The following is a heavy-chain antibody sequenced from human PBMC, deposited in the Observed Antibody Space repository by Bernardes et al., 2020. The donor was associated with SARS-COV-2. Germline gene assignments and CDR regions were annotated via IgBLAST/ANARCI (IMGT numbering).Heavy chain of an antibody. CDR2: ISSRADGA. Sequence: GGSLRLSCVASGFTFSSYSMSWVRQAPGKGLECVAGISSRADGAYYADSLKGRFTISRDNSKNTLYLQMNSLRAEDTAVYYCAKERADTFWSGLDYWSQGTLGTVSS. CDR3: AKERADTFWSGLDY. CDR1: GFTFSSYS. D-gene: IGHD3-3*01. J-gene: IGHJ4*02. V-gene: IGHV3-23*01.